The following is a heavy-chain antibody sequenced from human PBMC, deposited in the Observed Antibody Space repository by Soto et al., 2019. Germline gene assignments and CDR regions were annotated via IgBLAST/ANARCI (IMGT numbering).Heavy chain of an antibody. CDR1: GFTISSYW. V-gene: IGHV3-74*01. CDR3: VKDTGVDTAYNWFDP. Sequence: GGSLRLSCAASGFTISSYWMHWVRHAPGKGLMWVSRINTDGSHTDYADSVKGRFTISRDNAKNTLYLQMDSLRAEDTAVYYCVKDTGVDTAYNWFDPWGQGTLVTVSS. J-gene: IGHJ5*02. CDR2: INTDGSHT. D-gene: IGHD2-8*01.